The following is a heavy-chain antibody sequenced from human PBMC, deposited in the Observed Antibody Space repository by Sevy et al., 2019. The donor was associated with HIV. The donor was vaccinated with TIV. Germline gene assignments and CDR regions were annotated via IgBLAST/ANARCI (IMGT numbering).Heavy chain of an antibody. J-gene: IGHJ3*02. Sequence: SVKVSCKASGGTFSSYAISWVRQAPGQGLEWMGGIIPIFGTANYAQKFQGRVTITADESTSTAYMGLSSLRSEDTAVYYCARADDSSGYGGAFDIWGQGTMVTVSS. V-gene: IGHV1-69*13. CDR3: ARADDSSGYGGAFDI. D-gene: IGHD3-22*01. CDR2: IIPIFGTA. CDR1: GGTFSSYA.